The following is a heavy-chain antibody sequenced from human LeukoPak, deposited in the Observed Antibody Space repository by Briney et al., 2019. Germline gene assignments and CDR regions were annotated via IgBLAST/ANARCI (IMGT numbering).Heavy chain of an antibody. D-gene: IGHD3-22*01. V-gene: IGHV3-48*01. CDR3: ARDGHSSDFDY. CDR2: ISSTSKTI. CDR1: GFSYSSYS. J-gene: IGHJ4*02. Sequence: GGSLRLSCAASGFSYSSYSMNWVRQAPGKGREWVSYISSTSKTIFYADSVKGRFIISRDNAKNSLYLQMNSLRAEDTAVYYCARDGHSSDFDYWGQGTLVAVSS.